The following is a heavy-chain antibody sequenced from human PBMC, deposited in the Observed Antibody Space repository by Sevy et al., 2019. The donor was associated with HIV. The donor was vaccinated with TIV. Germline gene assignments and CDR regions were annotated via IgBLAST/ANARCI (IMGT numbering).Heavy chain of an antibody. J-gene: IGHJ6*02. CDR2: ISAYNGNT. CDR3: ATDSSSSTSEWHYGMVV. Sequence: ASVKVSCKASGYTFTSYGISWVRQAPGQGLEWMGWISAYNGNTNYALKLQVRGTMTTDTSTRTAYMELRSLRSDDTAVYYCATDSSSSTSEWHYGMVVWGQGTTVTVSS. D-gene: IGHD6-13*01. CDR1: GYTFTSYG. V-gene: IGHV1-18*01.